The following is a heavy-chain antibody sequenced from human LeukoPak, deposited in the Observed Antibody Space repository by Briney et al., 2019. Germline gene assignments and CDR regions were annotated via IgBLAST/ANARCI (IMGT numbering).Heavy chain of an antibody. CDR3: ARFGRSSSWVYWYFDL. CDR1: GYTFTNYG. Sequence: ASVKVSCKASGYTFTNYGISWVRQAPGQGLEWMGWISAYNGNTNYAQKLQGRVTMTTDTSTSTAYMELRSLRSDDTAVYYCARFGRSSSWVYWYFDLWGRGTLVTVSS. J-gene: IGHJ2*01. D-gene: IGHD6-13*01. V-gene: IGHV1-18*01. CDR2: ISAYNGNT.